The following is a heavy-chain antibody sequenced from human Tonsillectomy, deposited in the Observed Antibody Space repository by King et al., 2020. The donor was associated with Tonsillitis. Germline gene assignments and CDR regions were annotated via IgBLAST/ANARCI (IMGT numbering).Heavy chain of an antibody. D-gene: IGHD2-2*02. CDR3: ARDGMDCSSTRCYIGDPLYYGMDV. V-gene: IGHV4-59*01. J-gene: IGHJ6*02. Sequence: QLQESGPGLVKPSETLSLTCTVSGGSIRSYYWSWIRQPPGKGLEWIGYVYYSGSTKYNPSLKSRVTISVDTSKNQFSLILRSVTAADTAVYYWARDGMDCSSTRCYIGDPLYYGMDVWGQGTTVTVSS. CDR2: VYYSGST. CDR1: GGSIRSYY.